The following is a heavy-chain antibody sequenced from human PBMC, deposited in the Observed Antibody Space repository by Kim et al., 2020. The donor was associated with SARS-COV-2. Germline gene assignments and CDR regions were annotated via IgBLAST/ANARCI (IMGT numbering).Heavy chain of an antibody. CDR2: ITNNNGKT. J-gene: IGHJ4*02. Sequence: GGSLRLSCAASGFTVSRYAMNWVRQAPGKGPEWVSAITNNNGKTYYADSVKGRFTITRDESDNTVYLQMNSLRVEDTALYYCAKDHPSFGGPTFESWSQGTGDTVSS. CDR3: AKDHPSFGGPTFES. V-gene: IGHV3-23*01. D-gene: IGHD3-16*01. CDR1: GFTVSRYA.